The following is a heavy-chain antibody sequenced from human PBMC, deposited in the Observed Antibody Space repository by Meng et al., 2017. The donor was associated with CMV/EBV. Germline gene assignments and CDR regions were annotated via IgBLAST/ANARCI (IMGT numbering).Heavy chain of an antibody. V-gene: IGHV3-21*01. CDR2: ISSSSSYI. CDR1: FSSYS. D-gene: IGHD3-3*01. J-gene: IGHJ5*02. CDR3: ARDLFGYDLWSGPNWFDP. Sequence: FSSYSMNWVRQAPGKWLEWVSSISSSSSYIYYADSVKGRFTISRDNAKNSLYLQMNSLRAEDTAVYYCARDLFGYDLWSGPNWFDPWGQGTLVTVSS.